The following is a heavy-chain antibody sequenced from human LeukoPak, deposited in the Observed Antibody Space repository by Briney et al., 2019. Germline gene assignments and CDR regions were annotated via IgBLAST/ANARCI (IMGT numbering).Heavy chain of an antibody. CDR3: ARHWEGYCTNGVCSAYYYYGMDV. CDR1: GGSISSGGYF. V-gene: IGHV4-39*01. Sequence: SETLSLTCTVAGGSISSGGYFWSWLRQPPGQGLEWIGEINHSGSTNYNPSLKSRVTISVDTSKNQFSLKLSSVTAADTAVYYCARHWEGYCTNGVCSAYYYYGMDVWGQGTTVTVSS. D-gene: IGHD2-8*01. J-gene: IGHJ6*02. CDR2: INHSGST.